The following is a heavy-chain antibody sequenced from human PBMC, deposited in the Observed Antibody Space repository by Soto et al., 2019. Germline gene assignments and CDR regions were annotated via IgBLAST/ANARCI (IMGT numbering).Heavy chain of an antibody. V-gene: IGHV3-48*02. CDR3: ARDNGIAGSFDP. CDR1: GFTFRSYS. D-gene: IGHD6-13*01. CDR2: ISISGTAI. J-gene: IGHJ5*02. Sequence: LRLSCAASGFTFRSYSMNWVRQAPGKGLEWVSYISISGTAIYYADSVKGRFTISRDDAKNSLYLQMNSLRDEDTSVYYCARDNGIAGSFDPWGQGALVTVSS.